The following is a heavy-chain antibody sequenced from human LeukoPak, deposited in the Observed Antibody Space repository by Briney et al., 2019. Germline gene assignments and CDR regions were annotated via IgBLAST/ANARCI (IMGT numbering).Heavy chain of an antibody. Sequence: SETLSLTCTVYGGSFSDYYWTWIRQPPGKGLEWIGEINHSGSTNYYPSLKSRVTISLDTSKNQFSLTLSSVTAADTAVYYCAREELGDIAAAGNLDYWGQGTLVTVSS. D-gene: IGHD6-13*01. CDR3: AREELGDIAAAGNLDY. J-gene: IGHJ4*02. CDR1: GGSFSDYY. V-gene: IGHV4-34*01. CDR2: INHSGST.